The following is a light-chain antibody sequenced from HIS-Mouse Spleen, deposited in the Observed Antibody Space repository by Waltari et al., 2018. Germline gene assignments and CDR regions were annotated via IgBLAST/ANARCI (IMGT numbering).Light chain of an antibody. CDR1: SGRIASNY. CDR2: EDN. Sequence: NFMLTQPHSVSESPGKTVTISCTRSSGRIASNYVQWYQQRPGSAPTTVIYEDNQSPSGVPDRFSGSIDSSSNSASLTISGLKTEDEADYYCQSYDSSNQVFGGGTKLTVL. J-gene: IGLJ3*02. V-gene: IGLV6-57*04. CDR3: QSYDSSNQV.